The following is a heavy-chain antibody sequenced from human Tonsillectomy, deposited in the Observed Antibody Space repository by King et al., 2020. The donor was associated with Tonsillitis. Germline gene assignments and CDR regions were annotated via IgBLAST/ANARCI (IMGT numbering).Heavy chain of an antibody. CDR1: DGSFSYYY. Sequence: VQLQQWGAGLLKPSETLSLTCGVSDGSFSYYYWSWIRQSPGKGLEWVGEINHTGSANYNPSLKSRVTISVDTSKNQFSLTLNSVTAADTAVYYCAISVPGTAQWGQGTLVTVSS. D-gene: IGHD1-1*01. CDR2: INHTGSA. V-gene: IGHV4-34*01. J-gene: IGHJ4*02. CDR3: AISVPGTAQ.